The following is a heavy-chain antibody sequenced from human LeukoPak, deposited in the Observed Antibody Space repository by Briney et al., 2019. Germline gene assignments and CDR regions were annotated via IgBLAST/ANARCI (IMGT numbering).Heavy chain of an antibody. J-gene: IGHJ4*02. CDR1: GFTFSDYY. Sequence: GGSLRLSCAASGFTFSDYYMSWIRQAPGKGLEWVSYISSSSSYANYADSVKGRFTISRDNAKNSLYLQMNSLRAEGTAVYYCAREGSRGNFDYWGQGTLVTVSS. V-gene: IGHV3-11*06. CDR2: ISSSSSYA. CDR3: AREGSRGNFDY. D-gene: IGHD3-10*01.